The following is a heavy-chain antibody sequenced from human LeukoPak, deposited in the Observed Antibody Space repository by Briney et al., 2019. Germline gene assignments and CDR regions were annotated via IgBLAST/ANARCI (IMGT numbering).Heavy chain of an antibody. CDR1: GFSFSSYT. Sequence: GGSLRLSCAASGFSFSSYTMKWVRQAPGKGLEWVSYISSSSSTIYYADSVKGRFTISRDNAKNSLYLQMNSLRAEDTAVYYCARYDMTPSDYWGQGTLVTVSS. J-gene: IGHJ4*02. V-gene: IGHV3-48*01. D-gene: IGHD2-15*01. CDR3: ARYDMTPSDY. CDR2: ISSSSSTI.